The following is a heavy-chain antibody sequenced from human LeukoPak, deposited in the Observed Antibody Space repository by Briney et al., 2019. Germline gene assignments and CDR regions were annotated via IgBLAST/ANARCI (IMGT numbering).Heavy chain of an antibody. J-gene: IGHJ4*02. Sequence: PGRSLRLSCAASGFIFSSFAMNWVRQTPGKGLEWVSYISASGTTVYYADSVKGRFTISRDNAKNTLYLQMDSLKADDTAVYSCARGGLGSWTFDSWGQGTLVTVSS. V-gene: IGHV3-48*04. CDR1: GFIFSSFA. CDR3: ARGGLGSWTFDS. D-gene: IGHD3-10*01. CDR2: ISASGTTV.